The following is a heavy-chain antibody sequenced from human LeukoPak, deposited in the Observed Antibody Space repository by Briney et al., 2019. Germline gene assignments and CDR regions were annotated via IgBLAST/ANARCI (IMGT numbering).Heavy chain of an antibody. D-gene: IGHD6-6*01. V-gene: IGHV4-59*01. Sequence: SETLSLTCTVSGGSISRYFWSWLRQPPGKGLEWIGYIYYSGSTNYNPSLKSRVTISVDTSKNQFSLKLSSVTAADTAVYYCARATGEYSSSRPLDYRGQGTLVTVSS. J-gene: IGHJ4*02. CDR3: ARATGEYSSSRPLDY. CDR1: GGSISRYF. CDR2: IYYSGST.